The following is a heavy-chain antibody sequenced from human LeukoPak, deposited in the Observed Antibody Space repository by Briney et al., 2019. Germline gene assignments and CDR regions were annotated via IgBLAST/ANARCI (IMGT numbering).Heavy chain of an antibody. D-gene: IGHD1-26*01. CDR2: IYYSGST. Sequence: PSETLSLTCTVSGGSISSSSYYWGWIRQPPGKGLEWIGSIYYSGSTYYNPSLKSRVTISVDTSKNQFSLKLSSVTAADTAVYYSARSLWYSGYMWGQGTLVTVSS. CDR1: GGSISSSSYY. V-gene: IGHV4-39*01. CDR3: ARSLWYSGYM. J-gene: IGHJ4*02.